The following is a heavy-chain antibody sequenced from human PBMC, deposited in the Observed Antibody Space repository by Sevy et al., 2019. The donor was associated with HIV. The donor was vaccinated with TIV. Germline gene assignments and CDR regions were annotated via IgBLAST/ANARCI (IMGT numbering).Heavy chain of an antibody. CDR2: IDSGGST. V-gene: IGHV3-66*01. Sequence: GGSLRLSCEASGFTVSGNYMAWVRLAPGKGLEWVSLIDSGGSTYYADSVKGRFTISRDNAKNTLYLQMNTLWAEDTTVYFCARDRYYDASGYYYYYYGMDVWGQGTTVTVSS. J-gene: IGHJ6*02. CDR3: ARDRYYDASGYYYYYYGMDV. D-gene: IGHD3-22*01. CDR1: GFTVSGNY.